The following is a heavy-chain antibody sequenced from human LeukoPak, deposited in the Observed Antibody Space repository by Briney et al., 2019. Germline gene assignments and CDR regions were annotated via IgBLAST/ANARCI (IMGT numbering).Heavy chain of an antibody. CDR2: IYTSGST. D-gene: IGHD4-23*01. J-gene: IGHJ3*02. Sequence: SETLSLTCTVSGGSISSYYWSWIRQPAGKGLEWIGRIYTSGSTNYNPSLKSRVTISVDTSKNQFSLKLSSVTAADAAVYYCARHQRGNSDAFDIWGQGTMVTVSS. CDR3: ARHQRGNSDAFDI. CDR1: GGSISSYY. V-gene: IGHV4-4*07.